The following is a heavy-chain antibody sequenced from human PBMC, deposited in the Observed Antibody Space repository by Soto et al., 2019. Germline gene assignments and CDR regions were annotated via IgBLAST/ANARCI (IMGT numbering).Heavy chain of an antibody. D-gene: IGHD4-4*01. V-gene: IGHV3-74*01. CDR2: INSDGSYT. Sequence: DVQLVESVGGLVQPGGSLRLSCAASEFTFSSYWVHWVRQAPGKGLVWVARINSDGSYTSYADSVKGRFTISRDNAKNTLYLQMNSLRAEDTAVYYCASPQPMATVYYGMDVWGLGTTVTVS. CDR3: ASPQPMATVYYGMDV. J-gene: IGHJ6*02. CDR1: EFTFSSYW.